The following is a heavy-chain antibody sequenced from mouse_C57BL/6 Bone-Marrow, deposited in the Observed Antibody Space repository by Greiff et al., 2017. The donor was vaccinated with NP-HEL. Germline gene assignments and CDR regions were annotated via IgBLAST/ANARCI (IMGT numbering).Heavy chain of an antibody. V-gene: IGHV1-62-2*01. CDR2: FYPGSGSI. J-gene: IGHJ3*01. Sequence: QVQLQQSGAELVKPGASVKLSCKASGYTFTEYTIHWVKQRSGQGLEWIGWFYPGSGSIKYNEKFKGKATLTADKSSSTVYMELSRMTSEDSAVYVCASHEDGDSSGSGFAYWGQGTLVTVSA. CDR3: ASHEDGDSSGSGFAY. CDR1: GYTFTEYT. D-gene: IGHD3-2*02.